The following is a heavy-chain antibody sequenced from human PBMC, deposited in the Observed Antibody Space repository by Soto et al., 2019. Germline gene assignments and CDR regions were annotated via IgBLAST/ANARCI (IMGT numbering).Heavy chain of an antibody. V-gene: IGHV4-34*01. CDR2: INHSGST. J-gene: IGHJ5*02. CDR1: GGSFSGYY. Sequence: SETLSLTCALYGGSFSGYYWSWILQPPGKGLEWIGEINHSGSTNYNPSLKSRVTISVDTSKNQFSLKLSSVTAADTAVYYCARVRRTREVRGVNNWFDPWGQGTLVTVS. D-gene: IGHD3-10*01. CDR3: ARVRRTREVRGVNNWFDP.